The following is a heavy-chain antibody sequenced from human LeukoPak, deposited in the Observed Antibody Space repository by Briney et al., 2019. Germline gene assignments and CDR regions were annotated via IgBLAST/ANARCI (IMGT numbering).Heavy chain of an antibody. CDR1: GGTFSSYA. Sequence: ASVKVSCKASGGTFSSYAISWVRQAPGQGLEWMGGIIPIFGTANYAQKFQGRVTITADESTSTAYMELRSLRSDDTAVYYCARDRVVAATEADFDYWGQGTLVTVSS. J-gene: IGHJ4*02. V-gene: IGHV1-69*01. CDR3: ARDRVVAATEADFDY. D-gene: IGHD2-15*01. CDR2: IIPIFGTA.